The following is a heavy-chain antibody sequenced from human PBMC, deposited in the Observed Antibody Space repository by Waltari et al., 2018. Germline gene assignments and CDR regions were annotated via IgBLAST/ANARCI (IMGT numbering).Heavy chain of an antibody. CDR1: GGSFSSSDW. CDR2: IHHSGST. J-gene: IGHJ4*02. CDR3: ARGFDGWPFDY. V-gene: IGHV4-4*02. D-gene: IGHD6-19*01. Sequence: QVQLKESGPGLVKPSGTLSLTCSVSGGSFSSSDWWRWVRQPPGKGLEWIGEIHHSGSTNHNPSLKSRVIMSVDKSKNQFSLKMNSVTAADTAVYYCARGFDGWPFDYWGQGMLVLVSS.